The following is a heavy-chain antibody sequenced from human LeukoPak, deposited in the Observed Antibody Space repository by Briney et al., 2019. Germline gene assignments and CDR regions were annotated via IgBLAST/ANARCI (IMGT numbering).Heavy chain of an antibody. CDR1: GFTFSTYA. CDR3: AKIPXGGHWVDFDY. V-gene: IGHV3-23*01. J-gene: IGHJ4*02. CDR2: ISGSGXXT. D-gene: IGHD3-16*01. Sequence: GGSLRXSCXASGFTFSTYAMXXXRQAPXKGXXXXXXISGSGXXTYXADSVXGRXXXXRDNSQNTLYLQMKSLRGEDTAVYYCAKIPXGGHWVDFDYWGQGTLVTVSS.